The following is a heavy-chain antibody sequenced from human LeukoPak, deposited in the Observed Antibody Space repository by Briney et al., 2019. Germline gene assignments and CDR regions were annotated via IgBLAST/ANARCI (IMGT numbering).Heavy chain of an antibody. V-gene: IGHV3-48*03. J-gene: IGHJ4*02. CDR3: ARDLIGGYYGSGSYPDPFDY. D-gene: IGHD3-10*01. Sequence: GGSLRLSCAASGFTFRSYEMNWVRQAPGKGLEWVSYISSSGSTIYYADSVKGRFTISRDNAKNSLYLQMNSLRAEDTAVYYCARDLIGGYYGSGSYPDPFDYWGQGTLVTVSS. CDR2: ISSSGSTI. CDR1: GFTFRSYE.